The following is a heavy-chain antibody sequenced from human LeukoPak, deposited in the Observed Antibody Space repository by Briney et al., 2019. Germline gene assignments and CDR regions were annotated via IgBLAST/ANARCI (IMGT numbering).Heavy chain of an antibody. CDR2: ISDSGDTI. CDR3: ARGGALDY. D-gene: IGHD1-26*01. V-gene: IGHV3-48*04. Sequence: PGGSLRLSCAASGFTFSSYGMHWVRQAPGKGLEWVSYISDSGDTIYYADSVKGRFTISRDNAKTSLYLQMNSLRAEDTAIYYCARGGALDYWGQGTLVTVSA. J-gene: IGHJ4*02. CDR1: GFTFSSYG.